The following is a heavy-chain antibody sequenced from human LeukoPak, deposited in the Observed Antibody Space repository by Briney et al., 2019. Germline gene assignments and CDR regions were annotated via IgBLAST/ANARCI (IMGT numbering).Heavy chain of an antibody. J-gene: IGHJ4*02. CDR1: GGSISSYY. D-gene: IGHD2-15*01. CDR2: IYYSGST. CDR3: ARNVDGMGGSCYFHIDY. Sequence: PSETLSLTCTVSGGSISSYYWSWIRQPPGKGLEWIGYIYYSGSTNYNPSLKSRVTISVDTSKNQFSLKLSSVAAADPAVYYCARNVDGMGGSCYFHIDYWGQGTLVTVSS. V-gene: IGHV4-59*08.